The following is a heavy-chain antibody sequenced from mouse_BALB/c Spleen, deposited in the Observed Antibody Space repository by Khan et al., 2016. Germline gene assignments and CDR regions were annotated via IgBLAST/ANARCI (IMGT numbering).Heavy chain of an antibody. CDR3: ARRRDGYFDV. J-gene: IGHJ1*01. V-gene: IGHV3-1*02. CDR1: GYSITSGYS. CDR2: IHYSGST. D-gene: IGHD2-13*01. Sequence: EVQLQESGPDLVKPSQSLSLTCTVTGYSITSGYSCYWIRQFPGNKLEWMGYIHYSGSTNYNPALKSRISITRDTSKNKFFLQLNFETTEATATYYCARRRDGYFDVWGAGTTVTVSS.